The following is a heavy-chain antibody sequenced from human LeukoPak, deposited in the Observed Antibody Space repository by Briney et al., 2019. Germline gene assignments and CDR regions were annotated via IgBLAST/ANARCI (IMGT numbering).Heavy chain of an antibody. D-gene: IGHD6-19*01. CDR1: GFTVSSNY. CDR2: IYSTGST. V-gene: IGHV3-66*03. Sequence: GGSLRLSCAASGFTVSSNYMSWVRQAPGKGLEWVSLIYSTGSTYYADSVRGRFTISRDNSKNTLYLQMNSLRAEDTAMYYCARDSVEVAGHYGLWGQGTLVTVSS. J-gene: IGHJ4*02. CDR3: ARDSVEVAGHYGL.